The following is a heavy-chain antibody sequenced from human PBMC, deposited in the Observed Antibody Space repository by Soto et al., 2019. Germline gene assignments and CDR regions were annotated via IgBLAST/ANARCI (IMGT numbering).Heavy chain of an antibody. Sequence: TSETLSLTCAVSGYSISSGYYWGWIRQPPGKGLEWIGSIYHSGSTYYNPSLKSRVTISVDTSKKQFFLKLNSVTAADTAVYYCARGRTIFGVDYFDYWGQGTLVTVSS. V-gene: IGHV4-38-2*01. J-gene: IGHJ4*02. CDR3: ARGRTIFGVDYFDY. D-gene: IGHD3-3*01. CDR1: GYSISSGYY. CDR2: IYHSGST.